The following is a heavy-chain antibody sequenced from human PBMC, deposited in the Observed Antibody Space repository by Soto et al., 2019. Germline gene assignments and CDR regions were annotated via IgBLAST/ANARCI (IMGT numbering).Heavy chain of an antibody. V-gene: IGHV3-33*06. J-gene: IGHJ4*02. Sequence: QVQLVESGGGVVQPGRSLRLSCVASGFSFTTYGLHWVRQAPGKGLEWVAVIWYDGSNQYYADSVKGRFTISRDNSNNILYLEMNSMRVEDTAVYYCVKDHCGGDCYSGPYFDYWGQGTLVTVSS. D-gene: IGHD2-21*02. CDR3: VKDHCGGDCYSGPYFDY. CDR1: GFSFTTYG. CDR2: IWYDGSNQ.